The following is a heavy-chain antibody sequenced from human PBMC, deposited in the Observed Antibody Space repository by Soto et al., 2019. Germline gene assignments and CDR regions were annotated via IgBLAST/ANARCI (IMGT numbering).Heavy chain of an antibody. V-gene: IGHV3-23*01. CDR1: GFTFSIYA. D-gene: IGHD5-12*01. Sequence: GGSLRLSCAASGFTFSIYAMSWVRHAPGKGLERVSAISGSGGSTYYADSVKGRFTISRDNSKNTLYLQMNSLRAEDTAVYYCNRVATIRGSLYYFDYWGQGTLVTVSS. CDR3: NRVATIRGSLYYFDY. CDR2: ISGSGGST. J-gene: IGHJ4*02.